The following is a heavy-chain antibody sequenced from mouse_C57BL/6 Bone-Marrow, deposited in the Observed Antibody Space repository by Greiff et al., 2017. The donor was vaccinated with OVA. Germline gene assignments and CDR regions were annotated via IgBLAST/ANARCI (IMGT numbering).Heavy chain of an antibody. CDR1: GFTFSSYA. J-gene: IGHJ3*01. V-gene: IGHV5-4*01. Sequence: EVKLVESGGGLVKPGGSLKLSCAASGFTFSSYAMSWVRQTPEKRLEWVATISDGGSYTYYPDNVKGRFTISRDNAKNNLYLQMSHLKSEDTAMDYCARDLYYSNYAWFAYWGQGTLVTVSA. CDR3: ARDLYYSNYAWFAY. CDR2: ISDGGSYT. D-gene: IGHD2-5*01.